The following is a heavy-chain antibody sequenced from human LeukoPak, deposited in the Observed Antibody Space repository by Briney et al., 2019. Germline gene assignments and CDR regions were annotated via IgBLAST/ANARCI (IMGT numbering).Heavy chain of an antibody. V-gene: IGHV4-61*02. CDR2: IYTSGST. CDR3: AREGIYCSXXXCXXDYF. CDR1: GGSISSSSYY. J-gene: IGHJ4*01. Sequence: SQTLSLTCTVSGGSISSSSYYWSWIRQPAGKGLEWIGRIYTSGSTNYNPSLKSRVTISVDTSKNQFSLKLSSVTAADTAVYYXAREGIYCSXXXCXXDYF. D-gene: IGHD2-2*01.